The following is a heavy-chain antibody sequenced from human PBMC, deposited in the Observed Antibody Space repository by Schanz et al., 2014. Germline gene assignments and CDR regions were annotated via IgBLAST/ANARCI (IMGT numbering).Heavy chain of an antibody. D-gene: IGHD3-9*01. Sequence: EVKLLESGGHLVQPGGSLRLSCAASGFVFRTFAMYWVRQAPGKGLEWVSGIGGSGDSTHYADSVKGRFIISRDNSKNTLYLQVNSLRAEDTAVYYCAKHVRSLTGNDYWGQGTLVTVSS. V-gene: IGHV3-23*01. CDR3: AKHVRSLTGNDY. J-gene: IGHJ4*02. CDR1: GFVFRTFA. CDR2: IGGSGDST.